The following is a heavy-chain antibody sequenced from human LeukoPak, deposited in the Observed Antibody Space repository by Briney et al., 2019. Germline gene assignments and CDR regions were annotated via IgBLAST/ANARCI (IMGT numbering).Heavy chain of an antibody. D-gene: IGHD5-18*01. Sequence: GGSLRLSCAASGFTFSSYSMNWVRQAPGKGLEWVAFIRYDGSNKYNADSVKGRFTISRDKSKNTLYLQMNSLRVEDTAVYYCAKESQRGYSYGHIRDYFDSWGQGTLVTVSS. CDR3: AKESQRGYSYGHIRDYFDS. CDR2: IRYDGSNK. CDR1: GFTFSSYS. V-gene: IGHV3-30*02. J-gene: IGHJ4*02.